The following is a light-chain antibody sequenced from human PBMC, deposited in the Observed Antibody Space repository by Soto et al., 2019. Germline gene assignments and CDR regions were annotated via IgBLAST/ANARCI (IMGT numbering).Light chain of an antibody. CDR3: HERSNWPRT. Sequence: DIQMTQSPSSLSVSVGDRVTITCRASQSIGGFLNWYQQKLWKAPKLLIYAASSLQSGVPSRFSGSGSGTDFTLTISSSEPEDSAIYHCHERSNWPRTFGQGTKLEIK. CDR1: QSIGGF. J-gene: IGKJ2*01. CDR2: AAS. V-gene: IGKV1-39*01.